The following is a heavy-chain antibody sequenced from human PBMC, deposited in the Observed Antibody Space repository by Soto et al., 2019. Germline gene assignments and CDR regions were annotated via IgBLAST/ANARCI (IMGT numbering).Heavy chain of an antibody. CDR1: GDSISSSSYS. J-gene: IGHJ4*02. CDR2: VFYSGNT. D-gene: IGHD3-22*01. Sequence: SETQSLTCTVSGDSISSSSYSWDWIRQPPGKGLEWIGTVFYSGNTYYNPSLKSRVTISVDTSRINFSLKLISVTAADTAVYYCARQSYDSSNYFDYWGQGTLVTVSS. CDR3: ARQSYDSSNYFDY. V-gene: IGHV4-39*01.